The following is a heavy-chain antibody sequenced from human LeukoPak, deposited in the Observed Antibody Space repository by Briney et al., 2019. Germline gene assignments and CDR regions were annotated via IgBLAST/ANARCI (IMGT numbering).Heavy chain of an antibody. Sequence: GGSLRLSCAASGFPFSTYAMHWVRQAPGKGLEWVAIISYDGSNKYYADSVKGRFTISRDNAKNSLYLQMNSLRAEDTAVYYCASLRLRYFDLVDYWGQGTLVTVSS. D-gene: IGHD3-9*01. J-gene: IGHJ4*02. V-gene: IGHV3-30*04. CDR1: GFPFSTYA. CDR2: ISYDGSNK. CDR3: ASLRLRYFDLVDY.